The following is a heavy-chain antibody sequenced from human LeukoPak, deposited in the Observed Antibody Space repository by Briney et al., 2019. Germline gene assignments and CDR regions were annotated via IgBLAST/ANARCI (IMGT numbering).Heavy chain of an antibody. V-gene: IGHV3-21*01. CDR2: ISSSSSYI. CDR3: ASQGNSFAFDI. J-gene: IGHJ3*02. Sequence: GGSLRLSCAASGFTFSSYSMNWVRQAPGKGLEWVSSISSSSSYIYYADSVKGRFIISRDNAKNSLYLQMNSLRAEDTAVYYCASQGNSFAFDIWGQGTMVTVSS. D-gene: IGHD4-23*01. CDR1: GFTFSSYS.